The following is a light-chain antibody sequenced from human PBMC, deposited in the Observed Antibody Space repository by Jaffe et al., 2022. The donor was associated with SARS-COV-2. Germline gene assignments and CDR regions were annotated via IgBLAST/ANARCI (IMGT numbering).Light chain of an antibody. CDR2: GAS. Sequence: EIVLTHSPGTLSLSPGERATLSCRASQSVSSYLAWYQHKPGQAPRLLIYGASTRATGVPDRFTGSGSGTDFTLTISRLEPEDFAVYYCQQYGRSPRTFGGGTTVELK. CDR3: QQYGRSPRT. J-gene: IGKJ4*01. CDR1: QSVSSY. V-gene: IGKV3-20*01.